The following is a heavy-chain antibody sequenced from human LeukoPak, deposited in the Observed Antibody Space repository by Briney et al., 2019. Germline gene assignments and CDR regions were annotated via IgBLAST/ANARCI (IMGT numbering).Heavy chain of an antibody. V-gene: IGHV1-69*05. CDR3: AREAYCSSTSCYGNWFDP. Sequence: ASVKVSCKASGGTLSSYAISWVRQAPGQGLEWMGGIIPVFGTAYYAQTFQGRVTMTRDTSISTAYMELSRLRSDDTAVYYCAREAYCSSTSCYGNWFDPWGQGTLVTVSS. D-gene: IGHD2-2*01. CDR2: IIPVFGTA. CDR1: GGTLSSYA. J-gene: IGHJ5*02.